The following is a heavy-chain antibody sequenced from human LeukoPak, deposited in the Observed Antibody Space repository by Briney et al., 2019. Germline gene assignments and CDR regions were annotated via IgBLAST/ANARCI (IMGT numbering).Heavy chain of an antibody. Sequence: PSETLSLTCTVSGGSISSSSYYWGWIRQPPGKGLEWIGSIHYGGSTYYNPSLKSRVTISVDTSKNQFSLKLSSVTAADTAVYYCARSGDSSGPPYYFDYWGQGTLVTVSS. CDR3: ARSGDSSGPPYYFDY. CDR2: IHYGGST. CDR1: GGSISSSSYY. V-gene: IGHV4-39*01. D-gene: IGHD3-22*01. J-gene: IGHJ4*02.